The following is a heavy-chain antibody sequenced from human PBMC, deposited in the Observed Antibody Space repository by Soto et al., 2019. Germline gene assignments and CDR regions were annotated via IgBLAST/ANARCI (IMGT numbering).Heavy chain of an antibody. CDR1: GGSFSGYY. Sequence: QVQLQQWGAGLLKPSETLSLTCAVYGGSFSGYYWSWIRQPPGKGLEWIGEINHSGSTNYNPSLKSRVTISVDTSKNQFSLKLSPVTAADTAVYYCARGGLFPFDYWGQGTLVTVSS. V-gene: IGHV4-34*01. D-gene: IGHD3-10*01. CDR3: ARGGLFPFDY. CDR2: INHSGST. J-gene: IGHJ4*02.